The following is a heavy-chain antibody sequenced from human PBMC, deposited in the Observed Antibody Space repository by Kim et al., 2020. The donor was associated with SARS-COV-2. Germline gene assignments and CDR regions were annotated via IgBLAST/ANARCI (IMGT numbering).Heavy chain of an antibody. Sequence: GGSLRLSCAASGFTFSSYSMNWVRQAPGKGLEWVSSISSSSSYIYYADSVKGRFTISRDNAKNSLYLQMNSLRAEDTAVYYCARDTGWQLVLLGGMDVWGQGTTVTVSS. J-gene: IGHJ6*02. V-gene: IGHV3-21*01. CDR2: ISSSSSYI. D-gene: IGHD6-6*01. CDR3: ARDTGWQLVLLGGMDV. CDR1: GFTFSSYS.